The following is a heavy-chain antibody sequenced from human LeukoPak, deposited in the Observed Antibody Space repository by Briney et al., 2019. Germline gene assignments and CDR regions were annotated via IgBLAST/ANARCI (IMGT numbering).Heavy chain of an antibody. CDR1: GYTFTSYD. V-gene: IGHV1-8*01. CDR2: MNPNSGNT. J-gene: IGHJ6*02. D-gene: IGHD6-13*01. CDR3: ARGEGDSSSWYYHYYYGMDV. Sequence: ASVKVSCKASGYTFTSYDINWVRQATGQGLEWMGWMNPNSGNTGYAQKFQGRVTMTRNTPISTAYMELSSLRSEDTAVYYCARGEGDSSSWYYHYYYGMDVWGQGTTATVSS.